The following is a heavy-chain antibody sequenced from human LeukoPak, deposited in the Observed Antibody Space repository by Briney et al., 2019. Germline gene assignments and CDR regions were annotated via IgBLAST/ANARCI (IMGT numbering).Heavy chain of an antibody. V-gene: IGHV3-30-3*01. Sequence: GRSLRLSCAASGFTFSSYAMHWVRQAPGKGLEWVAVISYDGSNKYYADSVKGRSTISRDNSKNTLYLQMNSLRAEDTAVYYCASLGATTAYFDYWGQGTLVTVSS. CDR3: ASLGATTAYFDY. J-gene: IGHJ4*02. CDR1: GFTFSSYA. D-gene: IGHD1-26*01. CDR2: ISYDGSNK.